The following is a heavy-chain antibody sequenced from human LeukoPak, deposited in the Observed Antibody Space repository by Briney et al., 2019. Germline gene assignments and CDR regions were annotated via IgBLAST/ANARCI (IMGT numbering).Heavy chain of an antibody. CDR2: ISYDGSNK. V-gene: IGHV3-30*18. CDR3: AKGEYYYGSGSYYY. J-gene: IGHJ4*02. Sequence: PGRSLRLSCAASGFTFSSYGMHWVRQAPGRGLEWVAVISYDGSNKYYANSVKGRFTISRDNSKSTLYLQMNSLRAEDTAVYYCAKGEYYYGSGSYYYWGQGTLVTVSS. D-gene: IGHD3-10*01. CDR1: GFTFSSYG.